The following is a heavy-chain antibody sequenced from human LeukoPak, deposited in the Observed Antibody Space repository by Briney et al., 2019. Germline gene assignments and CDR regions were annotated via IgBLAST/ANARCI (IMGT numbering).Heavy chain of an antibody. D-gene: IGHD4-17*01. CDR2: ISGSGGST. V-gene: IGHV3-23*01. CDR3: AKVDYGDLYYFDY. Sequence: GGSLRLSCAASGFTFSSYAMSWVRQAPGKGLEWVSAISGSGGSTYYADSVKGRFTTSRDNSKNTLYLQMNSLRAEDTAVYYCAKVDYGDLYYFDYWGQGTLVTVSS. CDR1: GFTFSSYA. J-gene: IGHJ4*02.